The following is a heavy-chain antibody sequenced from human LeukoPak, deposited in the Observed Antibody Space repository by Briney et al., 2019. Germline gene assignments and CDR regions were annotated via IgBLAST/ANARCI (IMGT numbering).Heavy chain of an antibody. D-gene: IGHD3-9*01. Sequence: SETLSLTCTVSGGSISSYYWSWIRQPPGKGLEWIGTIYYSGSTKNNPSLKSRVTISVDTSKNQFSLKLSSVTAADTAVYYCASTDYDILTGQFDYWGQGTLVTVSS. CDR3: ASTDYDILTGQFDY. V-gene: IGHV4-59*01. J-gene: IGHJ4*02. CDR2: IYYSGST. CDR1: GGSISSYY.